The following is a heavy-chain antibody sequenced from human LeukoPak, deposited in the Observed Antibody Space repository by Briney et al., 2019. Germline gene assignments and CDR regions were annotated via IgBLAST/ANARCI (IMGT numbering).Heavy chain of an antibody. CDR2: ISGSGGNT. CDR1: GFTFTSYD. V-gene: IGHV3-23*01. D-gene: IGHD2-21*02. Sequence: GGSLRLSCAASGFTFTSYDMTWVRQAPGKGLEWVSAISGSGGNTYYADSVRGRFTISRDNAKNSLYLQMNSLRAEDTAVYYCARCGGDCFSAFDIWGQGTMVTVSS. J-gene: IGHJ3*02. CDR3: ARCGGDCFSAFDI.